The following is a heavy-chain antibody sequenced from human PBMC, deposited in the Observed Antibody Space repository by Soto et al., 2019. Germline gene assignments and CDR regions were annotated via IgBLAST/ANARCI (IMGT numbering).Heavy chain of an antibody. J-gene: IGHJ4*02. D-gene: IGHD2-2*01. CDR3: AREGYCSSTSCYDGFFDY. CDR1: GFTFSSYG. CDR2: IWYDGSNK. Sequence: QVQLVESGGGVVQPGRSLRLSCAASGFTFSSYGMHWVRQAPGKGLEWVAVIWYDGSNKYYADSVKGRFTISRDNSKNTLYLQMNSLRAEDTAVCYCAREGYCSSTSCYDGFFDYWGQGTLVTVSS. V-gene: IGHV3-33*01.